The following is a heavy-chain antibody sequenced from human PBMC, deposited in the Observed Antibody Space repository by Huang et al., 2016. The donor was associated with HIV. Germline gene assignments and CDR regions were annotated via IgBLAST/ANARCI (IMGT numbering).Heavy chain of an antibody. CDR1: GFSFSAYA. CDR3: ARGGGFYDSSGYYHSAFDL. V-gene: IGHV3-30*04. J-gene: IGHJ3*01. Sequence: QVHLVESGGGVVQPGRSLRLSCVVSGFSFSAYAMHWVRQAPGKGLGWVAVKAHDGSNQFCSESVKGRFTISRDTSKNTLSLQMNTLTAEDTAVYYCARGGGFYDSSGYYHSAFDLWGQGTPVTVSS. CDR2: KAHDGSNQ. D-gene: IGHD3-22*01.